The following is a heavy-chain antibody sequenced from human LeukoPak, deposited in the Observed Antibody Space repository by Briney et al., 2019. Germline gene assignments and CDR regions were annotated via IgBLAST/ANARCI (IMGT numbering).Heavy chain of an antibody. CDR3: ARNTAAIVLRYFYFYMDV. J-gene: IGHJ6*03. D-gene: IGHD2-2*02. CDR1: GLAFHNYW. V-gene: IGHV3-7*01. CDR2: IKVDGSEE. Sequence: PGGSLRLSCAASGLAFHNYWMSWVSQAPGKGLEWVANIKVDGSEEYYVDSVKGRFTISRDNAKSSLYLQMNSLRAADTAMYDGARNTAAIVLRYFYFYMDVWGKGTTVAVSS.